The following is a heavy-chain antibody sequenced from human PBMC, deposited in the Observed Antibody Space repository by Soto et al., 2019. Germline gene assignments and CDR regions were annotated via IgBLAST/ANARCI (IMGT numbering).Heavy chain of an antibody. CDR1: GFSFSTYS. Sequence: EVQLVESGGGQVKPGGSLRLSCAASGFSFSTYSMNWVRQAPGKGLEWVSSIHSSSRYIYYADSVKGRFTISRDNAKNSLWLQMSSLRAEDTAVYYCARGSQNFWMREDAFDIWGQGPMVSVSS. D-gene: IGHD3-3*01. J-gene: IGHJ3*02. V-gene: IGHV3-21*01. CDR2: IHSSSRYI. CDR3: ARGSQNFWMREDAFDI.